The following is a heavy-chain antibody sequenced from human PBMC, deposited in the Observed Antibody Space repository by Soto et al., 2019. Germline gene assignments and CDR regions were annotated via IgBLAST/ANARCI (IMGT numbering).Heavy chain of an antibody. CDR1: GGSFSDYF. V-gene: IGHV4-34*01. CDR2: INHSGTT. D-gene: IGHD1-20*01. Sequence: QVQLQQWGAGLLKPSETLSLTCAVYGGSFSDYFWSWIRQPPGKGLEWIGEINHSGTTNYNPSLKSRVTISLDTSKNHFSLNLTSVTAADTAVYYSVAITMAYYYGMDVWGQGTTVTVSS. J-gene: IGHJ6*02. CDR3: VAITMAYYYGMDV.